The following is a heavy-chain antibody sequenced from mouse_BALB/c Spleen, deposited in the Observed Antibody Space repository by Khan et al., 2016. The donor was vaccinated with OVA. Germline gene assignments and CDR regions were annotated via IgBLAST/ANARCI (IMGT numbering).Heavy chain of an antibody. CDR1: GYTFTTAG. V-gene: IGHV9-4*02. CDR3: ARGGAAYYRYDGGAMDD. Sequence: QIQLVQSGPELKKSGETVRISCKASGYTFTTAGMQWVQKMPGKGLKWIGWINTHSGVPKYAEDFKGRFAFSLETSASTAYLQITNLKNEDTATYFGARGGAAYYRYDGGAMDDWGQGTSVTVSS. D-gene: IGHD2-14*01. CDR2: INTHSGVP. J-gene: IGHJ4*01.